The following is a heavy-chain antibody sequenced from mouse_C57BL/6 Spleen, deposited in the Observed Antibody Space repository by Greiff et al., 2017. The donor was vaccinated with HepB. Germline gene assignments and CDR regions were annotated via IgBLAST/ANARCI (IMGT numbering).Heavy chain of an antibody. CDR2: INPNNGGT. Sequence: VQLQQSGPELVKPGASVKIPCKASGYTFTDYNMDWVKQSHGKSLEWIGDINPNNGGTNYNQKFKGKATLTVDKSSSTAYMELRSLKSEDTAVYYCARPYYSNFGYAMDYWGQGTSVTVSS. J-gene: IGHJ4*01. CDR1: GYTFTDYN. CDR3: ARPYYSNFGYAMDY. V-gene: IGHV1-18*01. D-gene: IGHD2-5*01.